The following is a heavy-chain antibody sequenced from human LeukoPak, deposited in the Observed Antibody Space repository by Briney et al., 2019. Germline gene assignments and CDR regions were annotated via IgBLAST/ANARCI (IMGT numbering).Heavy chain of an antibody. CDR1: GGTFSSYA. Sequence: ASVKVSCKASGGTFSSYAISWVRQAPGQGLEWMGGIIPIFGTANYAQKFQGRVTITADESTSTAYMELSSLRSEDTAVYYCARHRQGYYGSGSYQGFDYWGQGTLVTVSS. CDR2: IIPIFGTA. J-gene: IGHJ4*02. D-gene: IGHD3-10*01. V-gene: IGHV1-69*13. CDR3: ARHRQGYYGSGSYQGFDY.